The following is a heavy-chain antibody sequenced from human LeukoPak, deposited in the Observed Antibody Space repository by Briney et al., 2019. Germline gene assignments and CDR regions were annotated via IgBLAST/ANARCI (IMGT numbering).Heavy chain of an antibody. J-gene: IGHJ5*01. Sequence: GGSLRLSCAASRFTFRIFGLNWVRQAPGKGPEWVSYIDARSGITYYADSVQGRFTISRDDARESVFLQMDGLRVDDTAVYYCARVAVSGPTGWFDSWGQGTLVIVSS. CDR2: IDARSGIT. CDR1: RFTFRIFG. V-gene: IGHV3-48*04. CDR3: ARVAVSGPTGWFDS. D-gene: IGHD2-8*02.